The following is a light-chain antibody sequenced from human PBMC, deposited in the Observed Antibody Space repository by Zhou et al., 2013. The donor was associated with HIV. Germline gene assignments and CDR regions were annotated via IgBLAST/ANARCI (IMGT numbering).Light chain of an antibody. CDR2: GAS. CDR1: QRVSSN. V-gene: IGKV3-15*01. Sequence: EIVMTQSPATLSVSPGERATLSCRASQRVSSNLAWYQQKPGQAPRLLIYGASTRATAIPARFSGSGSGTEFTLTISSMQPEDFAVYYCQQYTNWPRTFGQGTKVEIK. CDR3: QQYTNWPRT. J-gene: IGKJ1*01.